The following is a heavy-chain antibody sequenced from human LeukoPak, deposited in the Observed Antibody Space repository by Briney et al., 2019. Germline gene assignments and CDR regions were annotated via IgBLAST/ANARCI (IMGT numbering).Heavy chain of an antibody. Sequence: GGSLRLSCAASGFTFSNYGIHWVRQAPGKGLEWVSFIKYDGRNKYYADSVKGRFTISRDNSKNTLYLQMNSLTAEDTAVYYCAKDRFGELFFSYFDYWGQGTLVTVSS. CDR1: GFTFSNYG. CDR2: IKYDGRNK. V-gene: IGHV3-30*02. D-gene: IGHD3-10*01. J-gene: IGHJ4*02. CDR3: AKDRFGELFFSYFDY.